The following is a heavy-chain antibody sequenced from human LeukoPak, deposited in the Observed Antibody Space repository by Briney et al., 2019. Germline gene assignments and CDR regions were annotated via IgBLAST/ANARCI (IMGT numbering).Heavy chain of an antibody. Sequence: PGGSLKLSCTVSGFTSSDSVIHWVRHAAGKGLEWVGRIRSKTKSAETGYAASVKGRFTISRDDSKDTAYLQMNSLKPEDTGVYYCTSPAHDFDIWSGYYSLWGHGTQVTVSS. CDR3: TSPAHDFDIWSGYYSL. CDR1: GFTSSDSV. CDR2: IRSKTKSAET. D-gene: IGHD3-3*01. V-gene: IGHV3-73*01. J-gene: IGHJ4*01.